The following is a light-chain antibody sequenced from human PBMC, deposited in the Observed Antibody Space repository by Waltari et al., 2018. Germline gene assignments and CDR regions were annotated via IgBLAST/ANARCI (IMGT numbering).Light chain of an antibody. Sequence: QSALTQPASVSGSPGQSLAVSCTGSSSDVGTYNLVSWYQQHPGKAPKLLIYEATKRPSGVSNRFSGSKSGNMASLTISGLQAEDEAEYYCCSFAGRSTWVFGTGTKVTVL. J-gene: IGLJ1*01. V-gene: IGLV2-23*01. CDR3: CSFAGRSTWV. CDR1: SSDVGTYNL. CDR2: EAT.